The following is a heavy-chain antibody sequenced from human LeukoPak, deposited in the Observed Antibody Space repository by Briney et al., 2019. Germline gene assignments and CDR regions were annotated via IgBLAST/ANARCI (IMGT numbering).Heavy chain of an antibody. V-gene: IGHV5-51*01. CDR1: GYSFPGYW. J-gene: IGHJ6*02. CDR3: ARADQFLWLGGARRPYYYGLDV. D-gene: IGHD3-10*01. CDR2: IYPGDSDT. Sequence: GESLTISCKGSGYSFPGYWIGWVRQIPGKGLEWMGIIYPGDSDTRYSPSFQGQVTISADKSSRTAYLQWSSLKTSDTAMYYCARADQFLWLGGARRPYYYGLDVWGQGTSVTVSS.